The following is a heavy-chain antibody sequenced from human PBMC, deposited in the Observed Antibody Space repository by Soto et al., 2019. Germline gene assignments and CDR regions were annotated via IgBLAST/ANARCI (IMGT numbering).Heavy chain of an antibody. CDR1: GGTFSSYT. CDR3: ARDPDYGDYGTSPADDY. V-gene: IGHV1-69*08. J-gene: IGHJ4*02. CDR2: IIPILGTA. D-gene: IGHD4-17*01. Sequence: GASVKVSCKASGGTFSSYTISWVRQAPGQGLEWMGKIIPILGTANYAQKFQGRVTITADKSTSTAYMEMSSLRSEDTAVYYCARDPDYGDYGTSPADDYWGQGTLVTVSS.